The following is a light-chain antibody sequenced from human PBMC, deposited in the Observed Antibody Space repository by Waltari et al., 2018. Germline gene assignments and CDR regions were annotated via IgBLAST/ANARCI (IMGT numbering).Light chain of an antibody. CDR3: QQYYSRRT. Sequence: DIVMTQSTESLAVSLGERATINCKSSQSLLYYSNDKNDLAWYQQKPGQPPKLLIYWAATRQSGVPDRFSGSGSGTDFTLTISSLQAEDVAVYYCQQYYSRRTFGQGTKVEIK. V-gene: IGKV4-1*01. CDR1: QSLLYYSNDKND. CDR2: WAA. J-gene: IGKJ1*01.